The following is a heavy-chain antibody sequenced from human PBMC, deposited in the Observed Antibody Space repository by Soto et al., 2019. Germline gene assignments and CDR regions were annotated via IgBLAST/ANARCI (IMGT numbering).Heavy chain of an antibody. CDR1: GYSFTGLD. V-gene: IGHV1-8*01. D-gene: IGHD1-26*01. J-gene: IGHJ4*02. CDR2: MEPSSGRT. Sequence: ASVKVSCKASGYSFTGLDINWVRQTTGQGLEWMGWMEPSSGRTGYAQKFQGRVTMTRDTSINTAYMELSSLTSDDTAFYYCARGVTAGVDYWGQGTLVTVSS. CDR3: ARGVTAGVDY.